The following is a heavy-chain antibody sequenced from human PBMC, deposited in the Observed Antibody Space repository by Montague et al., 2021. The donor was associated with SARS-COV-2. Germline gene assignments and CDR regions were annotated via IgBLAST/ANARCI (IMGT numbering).Heavy chain of an antibody. CDR2: IYHSGST. CDR3: ARERRYCSGGSCYSGRFDP. CDR1: GYSISSGYY. Sequence: SETLSLTCTVSGYSISSGYYWGWIRQPPGKGLEWIGSIYHSGSTYYNPSLKSRVTISVDTSKNQFSLKLSSVTAADTAVYYCARERRYCSGGSCYSGRFDPWAQGPLVTVSS. D-gene: IGHD2-15*01. V-gene: IGHV4-38-2*02. J-gene: IGHJ5*02.